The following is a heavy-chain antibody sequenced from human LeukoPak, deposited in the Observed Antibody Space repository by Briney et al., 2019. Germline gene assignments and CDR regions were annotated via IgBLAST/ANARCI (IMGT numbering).Heavy chain of an antibody. J-gene: IGHJ4*02. D-gene: IGHD3-22*01. V-gene: IGHV4-59*01. CDR2: IYYSGST. CDR3: ARDADYYDSNGPLDF. Sequence: SETLSLTCTVSGGSIRSYYWSWIRQPPGKGLEWIGYIYYSGSTNYNPSLKSRVTISVDTSKNQFSLKLSSVTAADTAVYYCARDADYYDSNGPLDFWGQGTLVTVSS. CDR1: GGSIRSYY.